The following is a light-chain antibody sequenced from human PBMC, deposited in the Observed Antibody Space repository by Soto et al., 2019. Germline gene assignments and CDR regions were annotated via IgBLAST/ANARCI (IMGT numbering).Light chain of an antibody. CDR1: SSDVGGYDF. CDR3: SSSARYNNWV. CDR2: EVT. Sequence: QSALTQPPSASGSPGQSVTISCTGTSSDVGGYDFVSWYQQHPGAVPKLIIYEVTKRPSGVPDRFSGSKSGNTASLTVSGLQTEDEADYYCSSSARYNNWVFGGGTKLTVL. V-gene: IGLV2-8*01. J-gene: IGLJ3*02.